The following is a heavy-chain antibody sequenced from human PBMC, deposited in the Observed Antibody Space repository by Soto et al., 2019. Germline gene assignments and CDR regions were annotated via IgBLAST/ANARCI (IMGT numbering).Heavy chain of an antibody. D-gene: IGHD3-10*01. CDR3: ARAYYYRSGSYYQYYYYGMDV. Sequence: ASVKVSCKASGGTFSSYAISWVRQAPGQGLEWVGGIIPIFGTANYAQKFQGRVTITADESTSTAYMELSSLRSEDTAVYYCARAYYYRSGSYYQYYYYGMDVWGQGTTVTVSS. CDR1: GGTFSSYA. CDR2: IIPIFGTA. J-gene: IGHJ6*02. V-gene: IGHV1-69*13.